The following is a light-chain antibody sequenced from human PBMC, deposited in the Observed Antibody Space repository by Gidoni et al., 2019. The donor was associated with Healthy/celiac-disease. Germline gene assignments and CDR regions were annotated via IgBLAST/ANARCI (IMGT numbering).Light chain of an antibody. V-gene: IGLV3-1*01. Sequence: SYDLIHPPSVSVSPGQTASITCSGDKLGDKYACCYQQKPGQSPVLVIYQDSKRPSGIPERFSGSNSGNTATLTISGTQAMDEADYYCQAWDSSTVVFGGGTKLTVL. CDR1: KLGDKY. CDR2: QDS. CDR3: QAWDSSTVV. J-gene: IGLJ2*01.